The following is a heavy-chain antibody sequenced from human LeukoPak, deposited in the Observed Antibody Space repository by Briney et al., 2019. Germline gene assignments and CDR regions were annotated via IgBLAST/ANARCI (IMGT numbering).Heavy chain of an antibody. CDR3: ARAYYYDSSGYYTQ. D-gene: IGHD3-22*01. V-gene: IGHV3-21*01. Sequence: GGSLRLSCAASGFTFNNYGMNWVRQAPGKGLEWVSSIRSSSTYIYYADSVKGRFTISRDNAKNSLYLQMNSLRAEDAAVYYCARAYYYDSSGYYTQWGQGTLVTVSS. CDR1: GFTFNNYG. J-gene: IGHJ4*02. CDR2: IRSSSTYI.